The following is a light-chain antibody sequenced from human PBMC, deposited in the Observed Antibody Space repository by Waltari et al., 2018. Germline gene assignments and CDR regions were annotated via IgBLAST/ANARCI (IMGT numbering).Light chain of an antibody. CDR2: DVS. V-gene: IGLV2-14*03. J-gene: IGLJ3*02. CDR1: TSDVGGYDF. Sequence: QPALTHPASVSGSPGQSTPISCPETTSDVGGYDFAPWYQQHPGKAPKLIISDVSDRPSGVSPRFSASKSGITASLTISGLQPEDEATYFCSSFTLTNTWVFGGGTNLTVL. CDR3: SSFTLTNTWV.